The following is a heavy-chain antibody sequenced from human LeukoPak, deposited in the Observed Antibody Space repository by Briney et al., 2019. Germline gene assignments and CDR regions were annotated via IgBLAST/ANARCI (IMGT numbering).Heavy chain of an antibody. CDR3: APAYIWGSFRTFNY. J-gene: IGHJ4*02. Sequence: SQTLSLTCAVSGGSISSGGYSWGWIRQPPGKGLEWVGSITYSGTTYYNPSLKSRVTISVDTSKSQFSLKLTSVTAADTAVYYCAPAYIWGSFRTFNYWGQGTLVTVSS. V-gene: IGHV4-30-2*03. D-gene: IGHD3-16*02. CDR1: GGSISSGGYS. CDR2: ITYSGTT.